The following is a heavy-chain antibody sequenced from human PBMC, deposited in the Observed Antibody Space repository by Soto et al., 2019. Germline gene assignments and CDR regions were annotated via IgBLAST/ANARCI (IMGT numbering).Heavy chain of an antibody. V-gene: IGHV3-30-3*01. CDR1: GFTFSSYA. Sequence: QVQLVESGGGVVQPGRSLRLSCAASGFTFSSYAMHWVRQAPGKGLEWVAVLSYDGSNKYYADSVKGRFTISRDNSKNTLYLQMNSLRAEDTAVYYCARDRRMGSSGWFDVWGQGTTVTVSS. CDR3: ARDRRMGSSGWFDV. CDR2: LSYDGSNK. D-gene: IGHD6-19*01. J-gene: IGHJ6*01.